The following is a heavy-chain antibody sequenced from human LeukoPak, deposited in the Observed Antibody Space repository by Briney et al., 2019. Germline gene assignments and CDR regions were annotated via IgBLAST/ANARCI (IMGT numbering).Heavy chain of an antibody. Sequence: QPGGSLRLSCAASGFTFSSYEMNWVRQAPGKGLEWVSYISSSGSTIYYADSVKGRFTISRDNAKNSLYLQMNSLRAEDTAVYYCARAGYDYYFDYWGQGTLVTVSS. CDR3: ARAGYDYYFDY. J-gene: IGHJ4*02. CDR2: ISSSGSTI. CDR1: GFTFSSYE. D-gene: IGHD5-12*01. V-gene: IGHV3-48*03.